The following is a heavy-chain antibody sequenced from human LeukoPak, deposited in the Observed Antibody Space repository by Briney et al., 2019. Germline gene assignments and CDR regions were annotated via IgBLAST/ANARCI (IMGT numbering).Heavy chain of an antibody. CDR2: INPSGGST. V-gene: IGHV1-46*01. Sequence: GASVKVSCKASGYTFTSYYMHWVRQAPGQGLEWMGIINPSGGSTSYAQKFQGRVTITRNTSISTAYMELSSLRSEDTAVYYCARGGRYCRGGSCYSGSWFDPWGQGTLVIVSS. CDR3: ARGGRYCRGGSCYSGSWFDP. CDR1: GYTFTSYY. J-gene: IGHJ5*02. D-gene: IGHD2-15*01.